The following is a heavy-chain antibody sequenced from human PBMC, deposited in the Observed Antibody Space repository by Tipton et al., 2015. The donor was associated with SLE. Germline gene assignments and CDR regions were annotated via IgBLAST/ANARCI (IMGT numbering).Heavy chain of an antibody. J-gene: IGHJ3*02. CDR2: ISSSGSTI. CDR1: GFTFSSYE. V-gene: IGHV3-48*03. D-gene: IGHD3-3*01. Sequence: SLRLSCAASGFTFSSYEMNWVRQAPGKGLEWVSYISSSGSTIYYADSVKGRFTISRDNAKNSLYLQMNSLRAEDTAVYYCARDRITIFGVVIIRDAFDIWGQGTMVTVSS. CDR3: ARDRITIFGVVIIRDAFDI.